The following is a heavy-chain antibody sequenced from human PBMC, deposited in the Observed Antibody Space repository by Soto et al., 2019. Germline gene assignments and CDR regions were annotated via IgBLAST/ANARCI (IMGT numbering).Heavy chain of an antibody. CDR1: GYTFTSYY. J-gene: IGHJ4*02. CDR2: INPSGGST. V-gene: IGHV1-46*01. D-gene: IGHD2-21*02. Sequence: QVQLMQSVAEVKKPGASVTISCKASGYTFTSYYIHWVRQAPRQGLEWMAIINPSGGSTNYAQKFQGRVTVTRDTSTSTVNMELSSLSSEDTAVYYCARDLTAADYWGQGTLVTVSS. CDR3: ARDLTAADY.